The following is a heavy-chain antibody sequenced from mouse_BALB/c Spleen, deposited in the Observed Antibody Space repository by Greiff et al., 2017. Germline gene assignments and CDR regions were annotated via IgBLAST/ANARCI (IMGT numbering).Heavy chain of an antibody. CDR1: GDSITSGY. CDR2: ISYSGST. Sequence: EVQLQQSGPSLVKPSQTLSLTCSVTGDSITSGYWNWIRKFPGNKLEYMGYISYSGSTYYNPSLKSRISITRDTSKNQYYLQLNSVTTEDTATYYCASMGVTGTEGYYFDYWGQGTTLTVSS. V-gene: IGHV3-8*02. CDR3: ASMGVTGTEGYYFDY. D-gene: IGHD4-1*01. J-gene: IGHJ2*01.